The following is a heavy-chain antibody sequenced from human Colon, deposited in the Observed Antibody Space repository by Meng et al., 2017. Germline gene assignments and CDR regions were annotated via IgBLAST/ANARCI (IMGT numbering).Heavy chain of an antibody. CDR1: GYTFTGYF. V-gene: IGHV1-2*02. D-gene: IGHD4/OR15-4a*01. J-gene: IGHJ4*01. Sequence: ASVKVSCKASGYTFTGYFMHWLRQAPGQGLEWMGWIDPNSGGTRYAQKFQGRVTMTRDTSISTAYMELYSMTSDDTAVYYCASGPNTGAFDFWGQGTMVTVSS. CDR2: IDPNSGGT. CDR3: ASGPNTGAFDF.